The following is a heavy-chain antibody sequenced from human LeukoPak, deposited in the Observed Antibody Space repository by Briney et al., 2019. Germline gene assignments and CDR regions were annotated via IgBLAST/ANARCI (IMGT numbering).Heavy chain of an antibody. CDR1: GGSISSYY. V-gene: IGHV4-59*08. D-gene: IGHD3-22*01. J-gene: IGHJ6*02. CDR2: IYYSGST. CDR3: ARHPPNYYDSSDRGDYYYYGMDV. Sequence: SETLSLTCTVSGGSISSYYWSWIRQPPGKGLEWIGYIYYSGSTNYNPSLKSRVTISVDTSKNQFSLKLSSVTAADTAVYYCARHPPNYYDSSDRGDYYYYGMDVWGQGTTVTVSS.